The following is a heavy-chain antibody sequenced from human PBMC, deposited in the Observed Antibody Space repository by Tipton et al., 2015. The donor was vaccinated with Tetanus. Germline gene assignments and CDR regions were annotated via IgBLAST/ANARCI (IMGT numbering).Heavy chain of an antibody. V-gene: IGHV1-2*02. D-gene: IGHD3-22*01. CDR2: IDPNSGAT. CDR1: GYTFTGYY. CDR3: ARDRGDYIYYGMDV. Sequence: QVQLVQSGAEMKKPGASVKVSCKASGYTFTGYYVYWVRQAPGQGLEWRGWIDPNSGATVYAQKFQGRVTMTRDTSISTAYMELRSLRSDDTAVYYCARDRGDYIYYGMDVWGPGTTVTVS. J-gene: IGHJ6*02.